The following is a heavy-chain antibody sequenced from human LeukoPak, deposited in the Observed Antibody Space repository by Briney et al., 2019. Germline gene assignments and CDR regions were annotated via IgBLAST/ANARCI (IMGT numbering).Heavy chain of an antibody. Sequence: GGSLRLSCAASGFTFSSYVMNWVRQAPGKGLEWVSYISSSGSTIYYADSVKGRFTISRDNAKNSLYLQMNSLRAEDTAVYYCARDSPPGTMIADAFDYWGQGTLVTVSS. CDR1: GFTFSSYV. V-gene: IGHV3-48*03. J-gene: IGHJ4*02. CDR3: ARDSPPGTMIADAFDY. D-gene: IGHD3-22*01. CDR2: ISSSGSTI.